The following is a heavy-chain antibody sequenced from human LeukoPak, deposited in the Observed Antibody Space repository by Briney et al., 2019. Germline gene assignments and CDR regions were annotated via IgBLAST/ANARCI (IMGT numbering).Heavy chain of an antibody. J-gene: IGHJ4*02. Sequence: GGSLRLSCAASGFTFSSYGMYWVRQAPGKGLEWVTFIQYDGNYKFYADSVKGRFTISRDNSKNRLYLQMNSLRAEDTAVYYCAKDFCSGGSCYIFDYWGQGTLVTVSS. CDR3: AKDFCSGGSCYIFDY. CDR1: GFTFSSYG. V-gene: IGHV3-30*02. CDR2: IQYDGNYK. D-gene: IGHD2-15*01.